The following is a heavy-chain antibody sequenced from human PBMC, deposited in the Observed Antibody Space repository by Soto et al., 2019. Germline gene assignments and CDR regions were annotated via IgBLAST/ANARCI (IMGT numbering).Heavy chain of an antibody. Sequence: GGSLRLSCAASGFTFSSYWMSWVRQAPGKGLEWVANIKQDGSEKYYVDSVKGRFTISRDNAKNSLYLQMNSLRAEDTAVYYCARDGWELLYYYYGMDVWGQGTTVTVSS. D-gene: IGHD1-26*01. V-gene: IGHV3-7*05. CDR1: GFTFSSYW. CDR3: ARDGWELLYYYYGMDV. J-gene: IGHJ6*02. CDR2: IKQDGSEK.